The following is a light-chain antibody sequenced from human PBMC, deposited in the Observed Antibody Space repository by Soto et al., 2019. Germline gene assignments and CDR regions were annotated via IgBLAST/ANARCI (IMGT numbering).Light chain of an antibody. V-gene: IGKV3-20*01. CDR2: GAY. CDR1: QRSGSSY. J-gene: IGKJ5*01. Sequence: EVVLTQYPPVLPFAPRGETTPLSSRASQRSGSSYLAWYQQKPGQAHRLLIYGAYSRATGIQDRFSGSGSGTDFTLTISRLEPEDFAVYYCKQYGSSPITFGQGTRLEIK. CDR3: KQYGSSPIT.